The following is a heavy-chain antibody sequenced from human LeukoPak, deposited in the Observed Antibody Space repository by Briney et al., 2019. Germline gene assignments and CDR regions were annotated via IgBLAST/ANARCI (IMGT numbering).Heavy chain of an antibody. Sequence: PSETLSLTCTVSGGSISSYYWSWIRQPPGKGLEWIGYIYYSGSTNYNPSLKSRVTISVDTSKNQFSLKLSSVTAADTAVYYCARHKITMVRGVPDYWGQGTLVTVSS. CDR1: GGSISSYY. CDR2: IYYSGST. D-gene: IGHD3-10*01. J-gene: IGHJ4*02. V-gene: IGHV4-59*08. CDR3: ARHKITMVRGVPDY.